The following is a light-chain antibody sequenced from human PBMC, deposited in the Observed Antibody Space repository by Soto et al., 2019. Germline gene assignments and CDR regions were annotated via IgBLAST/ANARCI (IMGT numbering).Light chain of an antibody. J-gene: IGLJ1*01. CDR2: GNT. CDR3: QSYDDSLSVHYV. V-gene: IGLV1-40*01. CDR1: SSNIGSTYD. Sequence: QSVLTQPPSVSGAPGQRVTISCTGSSSNIGSTYDVQWYQQLPGTAPKLLIHGNTDRPSGVPDRFSGSKSGTPASLAITGLQADDEADYYCQSYDDSLSVHYVFGTGTKLTVL.